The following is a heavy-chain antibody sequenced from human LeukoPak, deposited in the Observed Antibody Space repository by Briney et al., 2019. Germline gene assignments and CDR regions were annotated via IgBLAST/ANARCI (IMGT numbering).Heavy chain of an antibody. J-gene: IGHJ4*02. V-gene: IGHV3-9*01. Sequence: GGSLRLSCAASGFTFDDYAMHWVRQAPGKGLEGVSGISWNSDSIGFADSVEGRFTIFRDNAKNSLYLQMNSLRAEDTALYYCAKGRGSSGWFPIDYWGQGTLVTVPS. D-gene: IGHD6-19*01. CDR2: ISWNSDSI. CDR1: GFTFDDYA. CDR3: AKGRGSSGWFPIDY.